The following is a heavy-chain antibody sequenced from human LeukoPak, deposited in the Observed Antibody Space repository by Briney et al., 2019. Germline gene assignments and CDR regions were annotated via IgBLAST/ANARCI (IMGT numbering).Heavy chain of an antibody. CDR3: AKDLNGMVITVGYFDY. Sequence: GGSLRLSCAASGFTFSSYWMSWVRQAPGKGLEWVAVISYDGSNKYYADSVKGRFTISRDNSKNTLYLQMNSLRAEDTAVYYCAKDLNGMVITVGYFDYWGQGTLVTVSS. V-gene: IGHV3-30*18. J-gene: IGHJ4*02. CDR2: ISYDGSNK. D-gene: IGHD3-3*01. CDR1: GFTFSSYW.